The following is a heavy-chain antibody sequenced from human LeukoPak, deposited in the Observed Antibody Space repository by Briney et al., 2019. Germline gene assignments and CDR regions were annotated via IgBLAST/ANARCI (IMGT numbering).Heavy chain of an antibody. J-gene: IGHJ6*04. CDR1: GYTLNELS. V-gene: IGHV1-24*01. CDR2: FYPEEGET. D-gene: IGHD3-10*01. Sequence: ASVTVSCMVSGYTLNELSMHWVRQAPGKGLEWMGGFYPEEGETIYAQNFQGRVTITGDTSTDTAYTKTSSLRSEDTAVYYCPTGLLWFGEDNYGMDVWGKGTTVTVSS. CDR3: PTGLLWFGEDNYGMDV.